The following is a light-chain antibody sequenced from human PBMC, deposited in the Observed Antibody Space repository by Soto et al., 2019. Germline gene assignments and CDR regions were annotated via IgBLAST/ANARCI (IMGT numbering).Light chain of an antibody. CDR3: CSYAGTYSYV. V-gene: IGLV2-11*01. J-gene: IGLJ1*01. CDR2: DVS. CDR1: SNDVGGYDY. Sequence: QSVLTQPRSVSGSPGQSVTISCTGTSNDVGGYDYVSWYQQHPGKAPKLIIYDVSKRPSGVPDRFSGSKSGNTAPLTISGLQAEDEADYYCCSYAGTYSYVFGTETKLTVL.